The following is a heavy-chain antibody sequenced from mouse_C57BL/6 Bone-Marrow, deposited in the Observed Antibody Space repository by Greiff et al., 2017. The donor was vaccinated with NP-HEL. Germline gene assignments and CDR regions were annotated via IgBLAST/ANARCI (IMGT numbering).Heavy chain of an antibody. Sequence: VQVVESGAELARPGASVKLSCKASGYTFTSYGISWVKQRTGQGLEWIGEIYPRSGNTYYNEKFKGKATLTADKSSSTAYMELRSLTSEDSAVYFCARRYYGLDYWGQGTTLTVSS. CDR2: IYPRSGNT. V-gene: IGHV1-81*01. CDR1: GYTFTSYG. D-gene: IGHD1-1*01. J-gene: IGHJ2*01. CDR3: ARRYYGLDY.